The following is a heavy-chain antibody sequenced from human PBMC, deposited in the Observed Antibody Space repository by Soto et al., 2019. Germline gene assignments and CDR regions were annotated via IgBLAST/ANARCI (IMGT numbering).Heavy chain of an antibody. CDR2: ISYNGIT. Sequence: LSLTCSVSGGPLNAYYWTWIRQPPGKRLEWLGHISYNGITNYNPSLKSRVTMSVDTSKNQISLKLSSVTVADTAIYYCASDRSGYYHTFDYWGQGPLATSPQ. V-gene: IGHV4-59*12. CDR3: ASDRSGYYHTFDY. CDR1: GGPLNAYY. D-gene: IGHD3-22*01. J-gene: IGHJ4*02.